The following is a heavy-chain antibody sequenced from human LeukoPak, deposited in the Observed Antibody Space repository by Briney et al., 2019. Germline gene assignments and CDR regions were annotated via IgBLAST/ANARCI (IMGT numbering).Heavy chain of an antibody. CDR3: AKLAASETGEGS. Sequence: ASVKVSCKASGYTFTSNHIHCVRQAPGQGLEWMGVINPSGDSTSYAQKFQGRVTMTRDTSTSTVYMELSSLRSEDTAIYYCAKLAASETGEGSWGQGSLVTVSS. CDR2: INPSGDST. V-gene: IGHV1-46*01. J-gene: IGHJ5*02. CDR1: GYTFTSNH. D-gene: IGHD6-13*01.